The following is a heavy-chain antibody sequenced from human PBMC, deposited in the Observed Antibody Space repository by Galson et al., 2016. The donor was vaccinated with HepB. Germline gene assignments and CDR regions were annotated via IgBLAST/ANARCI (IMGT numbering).Heavy chain of an antibody. CDR3: ARALAVNGAFDI. D-gene: IGHD4-17*01. V-gene: IGHV4-4*02. Sequence: SETLSLTCGVSGDSMSSHDWWSWIRQPPGKGLEWIGEIHPSGSTNSNPSLKSRVIISVDRSRKQFYLRLYSVTAADTAVYYCARALAVNGAFDIWGQGTMVTVSS. J-gene: IGHJ3*02. CDR2: IHPSGST. CDR1: GDSMSSHDW.